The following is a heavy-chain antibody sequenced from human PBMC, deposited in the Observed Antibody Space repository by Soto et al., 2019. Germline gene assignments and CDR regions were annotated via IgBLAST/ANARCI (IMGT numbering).Heavy chain of an antibody. CDR3: ARALAGSYDY. CDR1: GDSVSSKSAT. J-gene: IGHJ4*02. D-gene: IGHD3-10*01. Sequence: QVQLQQSGPGLVQPSQTLSLTCAISGDSVSSKSATWNWIRQAPSRGLEWLGRTYYRSKWSTDYAVSLRGRITVSPDSSKIQFSLRLTSLTPEDTAVYYCARALAGSYDYWGQGTLVTVSS. CDR2: TYYRSKWST. V-gene: IGHV6-1*01.